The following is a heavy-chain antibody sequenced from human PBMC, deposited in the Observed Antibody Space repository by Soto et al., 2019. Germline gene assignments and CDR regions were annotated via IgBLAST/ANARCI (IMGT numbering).Heavy chain of an antibody. J-gene: IGHJ6*02. D-gene: IGHD3-10*01. CDR2: ISGSGGST. CDR1: GFTFRSYA. Sequence: PWGSMELSSAASGFTFRSYAMGWVRQDPGKGLDWVSAISGSGGSTYYADSVKGRFTISRDNSKNTLYLQMNSLRAEDTAVYYCANGGFGVLWFGELLSGMDVWGQGTTVTVSS. CDR3: ANGGFGVLWFGELLSGMDV. V-gene: IGHV3-23*01.